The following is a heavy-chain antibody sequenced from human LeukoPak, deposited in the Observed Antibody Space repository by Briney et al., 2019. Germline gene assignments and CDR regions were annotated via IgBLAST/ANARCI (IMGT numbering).Heavy chain of an antibody. J-gene: IGHJ5*02. Sequence: SVKVSFKASGGTFSSYAISWVRQAPGQGLEWMGGINPIFGTANYAQKFQGRVTITADESTSTAYMELSSLRSEDTAVYYCARDRVDTAMVNWFVPWGQGTLVTVSS. D-gene: IGHD5-18*01. CDR2: INPIFGTA. V-gene: IGHV1-69*01. CDR1: GGTFSSYA. CDR3: ARDRVDTAMVNWFVP.